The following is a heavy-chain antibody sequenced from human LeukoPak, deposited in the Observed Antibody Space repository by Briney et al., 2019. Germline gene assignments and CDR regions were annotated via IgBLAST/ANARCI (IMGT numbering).Heavy chain of an antibody. CDR3: ARHRGDNYYDSSGYYSRADY. V-gene: IGHV5-51*01. CDR1: GYSFTSYW. J-gene: IGHJ4*02. D-gene: IGHD3-22*01. CDR2: IYPGDSDT. Sequence: GESLKISCKGSGYSFTSYWIGWVRQMPGKGLEWMGIIYPGDSDTRYSPSFQGQVTISADKSISTAYLQWSSLKASDTAMYCCARHRGDNYYDSSGYYSRADYWGQGTLVTVSS.